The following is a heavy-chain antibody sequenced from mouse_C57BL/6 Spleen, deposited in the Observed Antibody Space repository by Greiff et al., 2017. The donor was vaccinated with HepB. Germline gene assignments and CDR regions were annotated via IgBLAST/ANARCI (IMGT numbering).Heavy chain of an antibody. Sequence: DVKLVESGGDLVKPGGSLKLSCAASGFTFSSYGMSWVRQTPDKRLEWVATISSGGSYTYYPDSVKGRFTISRDNAKNTLYLQMSSLKSEDTAMYYCARHGVDYWGQGTSVTVSS. CDR2: ISSGGSYT. CDR3: ARHGVDY. J-gene: IGHJ4*01. V-gene: IGHV5-6*02. CDR1: GFTFSSYG.